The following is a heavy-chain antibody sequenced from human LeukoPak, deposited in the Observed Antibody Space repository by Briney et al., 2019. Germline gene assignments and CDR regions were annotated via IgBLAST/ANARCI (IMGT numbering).Heavy chain of an antibody. V-gene: IGHV3-30*02. D-gene: IGHD3-16*01. CDR2: IRYDGTNQ. J-gene: IGHJ4*02. Sequence: GGSLRLSCAASGFIFSTYGMHWVRQSPGKGLEWVAFIRYDGTNQYYVDSVKGRFTISRDNAKNTVYLQMISLRPEDTAVYYCAKNVSDGDYFDFWGQGILVAVSS. CDR3: AKNVSDGDYFDF. CDR1: GFIFSTYG.